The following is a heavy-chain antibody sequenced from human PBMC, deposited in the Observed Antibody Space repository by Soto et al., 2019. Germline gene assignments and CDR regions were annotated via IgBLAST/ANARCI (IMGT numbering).Heavy chain of an antibody. Sequence: SVKVSCKASGGTFSSYAISWVRQAPGQGLEWMGGIIPIFGTANYAQKCQGRVTITADESTSTAYMELSSLRSEDTAVYYCARITNWNYALDAFDIWGQGTMVTVSS. CDR2: IIPIFGTA. V-gene: IGHV1-69*13. CDR1: GGTFSSYA. D-gene: IGHD1-7*01. CDR3: ARITNWNYALDAFDI. J-gene: IGHJ3*02.